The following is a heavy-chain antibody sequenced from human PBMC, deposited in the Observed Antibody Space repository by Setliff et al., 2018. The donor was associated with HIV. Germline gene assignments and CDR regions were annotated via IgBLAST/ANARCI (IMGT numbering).Heavy chain of an antibody. J-gene: IGHJ4*02. CDR1: GTSLNTYY. D-gene: IGHD3-10*01. CDR2: LDHSGST. Sequence: SETLSLTCAVYGTSLNTYYWTWIRYTPGRGLQWIGQLDHSGSTNYNPSLKSRVTLSVDASKNQFSLKVKSVTAADTATYYCAKKGRYYYGSGVTTDYFDDWGQGTPVTVSS. CDR3: AKKGRYYYGSGVTTDYFDD. V-gene: IGHV4-34*01.